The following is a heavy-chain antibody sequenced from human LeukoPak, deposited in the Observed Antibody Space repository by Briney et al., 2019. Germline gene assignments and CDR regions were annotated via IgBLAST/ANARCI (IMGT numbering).Heavy chain of an antibody. J-gene: IGHJ3*02. CDR2: IYYIGST. Sequence: SETLSLTCTVSGGSISSGAYYWSWIRQHPGKGLGWIGYIYYIGSTYYNPSLESRVTISVDTSKNQFSLNLSSVTAADTAVYYCARETGSSSQDAFDIWGQGTVVTVSS. CDR3: ARETGSSSQDAFDI. V-gene: IGHV4-31*03. CDR1: GGSISSGAYY. D-gene: IGHD6-6*01.